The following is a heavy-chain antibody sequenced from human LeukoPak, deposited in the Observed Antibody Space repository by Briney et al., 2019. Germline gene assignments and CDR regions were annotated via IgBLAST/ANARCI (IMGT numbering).Heavy chain of an antibody. CDR3: AKEGAYPIITYDS. J-gene: IGHJ5*01. CDR2: IKGDGNEK. Sequence: GGSLRLSCAASGFTFSSYWMNWVRQAPGKGLEWVANIKGDGNEKNYVDSVRGRFSISRDNAKNSLYLQMDSLRAEDTAVYFCAKEGAYPIITYDSWGQGALVTVSS. V-gene: IGHV3-7*01. CDR1: GFTFSSYW. D-gene: IGHD3-10*01.